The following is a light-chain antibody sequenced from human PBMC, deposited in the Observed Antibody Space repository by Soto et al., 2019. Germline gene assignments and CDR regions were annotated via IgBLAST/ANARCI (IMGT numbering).Light chain of an antibody. CDR3: SSYTTSNTWV. J-gene: IGLJ3*02. CDR2: DVT. V-gene: IGLV2-14*03. CDR1: SSDVGGYNY. Sequence: QSALTQPASVSGSPGQSITISCTGTSSDVGGYNYFSWYQQHPGKAPKLMIYDVTSRPSGVSNRFSGSKSGNTASLTISGIQAEDEAHYYCSSYTTSNTWVFGGGTKLTVL.